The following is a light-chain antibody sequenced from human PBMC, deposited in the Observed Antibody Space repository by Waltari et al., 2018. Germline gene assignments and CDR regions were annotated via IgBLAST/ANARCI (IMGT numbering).Light chain of an antibody. J-gene: IGKJ4*01. CDR1: QSVSTY. Sequence: EMVLTQSPANLSLSPGERATLSGRASQSVSTYLAWYPQRPGQPPRLLIYDSSSRATGIPARFSCSGSETDFTLTISSLEPEDFAVYYCQQRYKWPLTFGGGSKVEI. V-gene: IGKV3-11*01. CDR3: QQRYKWPLT. CDR2: DSS.